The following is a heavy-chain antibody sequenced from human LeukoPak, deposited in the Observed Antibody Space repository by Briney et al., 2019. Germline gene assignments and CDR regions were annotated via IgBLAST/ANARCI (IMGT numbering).Heavy chain of an antibody. V-gene: IGHV4-31*03. CDR3: AREHSSSSWFDP. D-gene: IGHD6-13*01. CDR1: GGSISSGGYY. J-gene: IGHJ5*02. Sequence: SETLSLTCTVSGGSISSGGYYWSWIRQHPGKGLEWIGYIYYSGNTYYNPSLETRVTISVDTSKNQISLKLSSVTPADTAVYYCAREHSSSSWFDPWGQGTLVTVSS. CDR2: IYYSGNT.